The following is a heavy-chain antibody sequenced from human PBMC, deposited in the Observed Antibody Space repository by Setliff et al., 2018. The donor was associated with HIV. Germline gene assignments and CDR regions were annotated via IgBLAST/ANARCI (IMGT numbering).Heavy chain of an antibody. D-gene: IGHD3-3*01. CDR1: GYTFTSYG. CDR3: ARDRRITIFGVVSVVPSKRTKTRSAFDY. J-gene: IGHJ4*02. Sequence: ASVKVSCKASGYTFTSYGISWVRQAPGQGLEWMGWISAYNGNTNYTQKLQGRVTMTTDTSTSTAYMELRSLRSDDTAVYYCARDRRITIFGVVSVVPSKRTKTRSAFDYWGQGTLVTVSS. CDR2: ISAYNGNT. V-gene: IGHV1-18*01.